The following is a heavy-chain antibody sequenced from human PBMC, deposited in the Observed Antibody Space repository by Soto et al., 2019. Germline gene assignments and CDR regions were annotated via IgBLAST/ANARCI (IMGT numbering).Heavy chain of an antibody. Sequence: PGGSLRLSCAASGFTFSSYWMHWVRQAPGKGLVWVSRINSDGSSTSYADSVKGRFTISRDNAKNTLYLQMNSLRAEDTAMYYWESGLITVVGTGNYWGPGTLVTVSS. D-gene: IGHD6-19*01. V-gene: IGHV3-74*01. J-gene: IGHJ4*02. CDR1: GFTFSSYW. CDR3: ESGLITVVGTGNY. CDR2: INSDGSST.